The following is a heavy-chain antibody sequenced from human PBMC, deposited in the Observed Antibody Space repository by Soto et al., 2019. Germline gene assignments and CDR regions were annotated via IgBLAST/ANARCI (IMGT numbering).Heavy chain of an antibody. J-gene: IGHJ5*01. CDR3: ARWVGGSMYDNSGKYDS. CDR2: VSNDGIRK. V-gene: IGHV3-30*03. CDR1: GFIFSGSG. D-gene: IGHD3-22*01. Sequence: QVQLVESGGGVVQPGRSLRLTCAASGFIFSGSGMHWVRQAPGKGLEWVALVSNDGIRKYYGDSVKGRFTISRDNAENTLYLQTNSLRAEDTAVYYCARWVGGSMYDNSGKYDSWGQGTLVTVSS.